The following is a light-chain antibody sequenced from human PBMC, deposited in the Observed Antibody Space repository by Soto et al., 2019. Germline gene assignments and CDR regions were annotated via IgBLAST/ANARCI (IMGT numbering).Light chain of an antibody. CDR1: QSVSSN. CDR3: QQYNNWPLWT. J-gene: IGKJ1*01. CDR2: GAS. Sequence: EIVVTQSPSTLSFYPWEIATLSCRASQSVSSNLAWYQQKPGQAPRLLVYGASTRPTGIPTRFSGSGSGTEFTLTISSLQSEDFAVYYCQQYNNWPLWTFGQGTKVDNK. V-gene: IGKV3-15*01.